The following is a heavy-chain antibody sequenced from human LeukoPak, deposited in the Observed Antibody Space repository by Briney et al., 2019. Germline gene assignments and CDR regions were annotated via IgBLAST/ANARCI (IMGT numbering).Heavy chain of an antibody. Sequence: GGSLRLSCEASGFTFSNYAMSWVRQAPGKGLEWVSTVSGGGGDTFYADSVKGRFTISRDNSKNTLYLQMNSLRAEDTAVYYCARANDYGDYYFDYWGQGTLVTVSS. CDR2: VSGGGGDT. D-gene: IGHD4-17*01. V-gene: IGHV3-23*01. J-gene: IGHJ4*02. CDR1: GFTFSNYA. CDR3: ARANDYGDYYFDY.